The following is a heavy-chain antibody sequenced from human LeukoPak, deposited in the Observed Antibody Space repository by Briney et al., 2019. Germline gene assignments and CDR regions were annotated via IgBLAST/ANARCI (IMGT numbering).Heavy chain of an antibody. CDR2: IWYDGSNK. V-gene: IGHV3-33*06. J-gene: IGHJ6*03. CDR3: AKGGYYMDV. Sequence: GGSLRLSCAASGFTFSSYGMHWVRQAPGKGLEWVAVIWYDGSNKYYADSVKGRFTTSRDNSKNTLYLQMNSLRAEDTAVYYCAKGGYYMDVWGKGTTVTVSS. CDR1: GFTFSSYG.